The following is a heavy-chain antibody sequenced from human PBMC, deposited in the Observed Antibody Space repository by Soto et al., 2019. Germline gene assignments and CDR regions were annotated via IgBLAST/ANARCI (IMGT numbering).Heavy chain of an antibody. J-gene: IGHJ5*02. V-gene: IGHV1-69*02. Sequence: GASVKVSCKASGCTFSSYTISWVRQAPGQGLEWMGRIIPILGIANYAQKFQGRVTITADKSTSTAYMELSSLRSEDTAVYYCARTMITFGGVIVIPVYWFDPWGQGTLVTVSS. D-gene: IGHD3-16*02. CDR3: ARTMITFGGVIVIPVYWFDP. CDR1: GCTFSSYT. CDR2: IIPILGIA.